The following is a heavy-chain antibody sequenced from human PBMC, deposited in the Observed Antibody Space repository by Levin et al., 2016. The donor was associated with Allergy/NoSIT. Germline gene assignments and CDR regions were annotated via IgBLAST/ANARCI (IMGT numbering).Heavy chain of an antibody. CDR3: VKASSHGWPNENCFES. D-gene: IGHD6-19*01. J-gene: IGHJ4*02. Sequence: GESLKISCTGSGFTFNDCAMGWVRQAPGKGLEWLSTFGVYDVNTKYAGFATGRFTVSRDASSNTLYLQMHSLRVDDTAVYYCVKASSHGWPNENCFESWGQGVRVTVSS. CDR1: GFTFNDCA. CDR2: FGVYDVNT. V-gene: IGHV3-23*01.